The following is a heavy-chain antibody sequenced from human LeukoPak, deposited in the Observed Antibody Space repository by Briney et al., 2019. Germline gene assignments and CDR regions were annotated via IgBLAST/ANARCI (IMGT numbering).Heavy chain of an antibody. CDR2: IYYSGRT. CDR3: ARGRAAARNVGHYYYPMDV. CDR1: GGSINSNLYY. J-gene: IGHJ6*02. V-gene: IGHV4-39*07. D-gene: IGHD6-13*01. Sequence: NPSETLSLTCIVSGGSINSNLYYWRWIRQSPEKGLEWIGNIYYSGRTSYKPSLHSRVTISVDTSNNQVSLQLISVTAADTAVYYCARGRAAARNVGHYYYPMDVWGQGTTVTVSS.